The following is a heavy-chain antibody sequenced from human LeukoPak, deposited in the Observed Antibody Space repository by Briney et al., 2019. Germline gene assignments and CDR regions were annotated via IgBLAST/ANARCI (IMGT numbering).Heavy chain of an antibody. J-gene: IGHJ4*02. CDR1: GFSFNSYA. D-gene: IGHD2/OR15-2a*01. CDR2: ISGSGDKT. CDR3: AKGSHSTGWFYFDY. V-gene: IGHV3-23*01. Sequence: PTGGSLRLSCAASGFSFNSYAMTWVRQAPGKGLEWVSVISGSGDKTYYADSVKGRFTTSRDNSKNTLYLQMHSLRAKDTAKYYCAKGSHSTGWFYFDYWGQGTLVTVSS.